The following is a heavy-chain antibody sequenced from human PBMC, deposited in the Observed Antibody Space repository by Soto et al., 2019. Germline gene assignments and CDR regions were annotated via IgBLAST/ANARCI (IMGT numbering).Heavy chain of an antibody. CDR2: ISGSGGSP. CDR3: AKARCSGDTCYGPDY. D-gene: IGHD2-15*01. CDR1: GFTFSSYT. J-gene: IGHJ4*01. Sequence: EVQLLESGGGLVQPGGSLRLSCAASGFTFSSYTMSWVRQAPGKGLEWVSSISGSGGSPYNADSVQGRFTISRDNYKNTVSLQMNSLRAEDTATYYCAKARCSGDTCYGPDYWGHGTLVTVSS. V-gene: IGHV3-23*01.